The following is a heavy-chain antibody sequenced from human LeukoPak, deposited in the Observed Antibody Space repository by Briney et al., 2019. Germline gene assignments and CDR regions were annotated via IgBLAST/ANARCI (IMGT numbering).Heavy chain of an antibody. CDR2: INSSGGST. V-gene: IGHV1-46*01. D-gene: IGHD3-3*01. CDR3: ARARGVVGDYYYMDV. Sequence: ASVKVSCKASGYIFTSYNMYWVRQAPGQGLEWMGIINSSGGSTNYAQKFQGRVTITRNTSISTAYMELSSLRSEDTAVYYCARARGVVGDYYYMDVWGRGTTVTVSS. CDR1: GYIFTSYN. J-gene: IGHJ6*03.